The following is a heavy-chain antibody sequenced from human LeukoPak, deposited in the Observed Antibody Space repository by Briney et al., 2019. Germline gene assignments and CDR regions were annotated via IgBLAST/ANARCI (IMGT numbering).Heavy chain of an antibody. CDR2: INHSGST. V-gene: IGHV4-34*01. Sequence: SETLSLTCAVYGGSFSGYYWSWIRQPPGKGLEWIGEINHSGSTNYNPSLKSRVTISVDRSKNRFSLKLSSVTAADTAVYYCARDSYGDPKGAFDIWGQGTMVTVSS. CDR1: GGSFSGYY. CDR3: ARDSYGDPKGAFDI. J-gene: IGHJ3*02. D-gene: IGHD4-17*01.